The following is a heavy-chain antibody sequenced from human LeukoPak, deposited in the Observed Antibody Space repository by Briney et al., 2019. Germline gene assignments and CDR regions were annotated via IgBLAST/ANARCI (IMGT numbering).Heavy chain of an antibody. V-gene: IGHV3-23*01. Sequence: PGGSLRLSCAGSGFTFNSYAMSWVRRAPRKGLEWVSTIMIGGDGKHYADSVKGRFTISRDRSESTLYLQMNGLRADDTAVYYCVRAAPRDCSPASCSLFDTWGQGTLVTVPS. D-gene: IGHD2-2*01. CDR3: VRAAPRDCSPASCSLFDT. CDR1: GFTFNSYA. J-gene: IGHJ4*02. CDR2: IMIGGDGK.